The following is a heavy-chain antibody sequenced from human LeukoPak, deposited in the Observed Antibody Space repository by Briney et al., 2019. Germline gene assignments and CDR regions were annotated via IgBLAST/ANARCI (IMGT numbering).Heavy chain of an antibody. V-gene: IGHV1-18*01. CDR3: ARGWINGGSYQLLLYWFDP. CDR1: GYTFTSYG. CDR2: ISAYNGNT. D-gene: IGHD2-2*01. Sequence: ASVKVSCKASGYTFTSYGISWVRQAPGQGLEWMGWISAYNGNTNYAQKLQGRVTMTTDTSTSTAYMELRSLRSEDTAVYYCARGWINGGSYQLLLYWFDPWGQGTLVTVSS. J-gene: IGHJ5*02.